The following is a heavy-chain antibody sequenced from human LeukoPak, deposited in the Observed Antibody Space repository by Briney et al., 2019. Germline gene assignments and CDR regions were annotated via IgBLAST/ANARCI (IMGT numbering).Heavy chain of an antibody. Sequence: PGGSLRLSCAASGFTFSSYWMNWVRQAPGKGLEWVANIKEDGSSKYYVDSVKGRFAISRDNAKNSLYLQMNSLRAEDTAVYYCARDIAAAAFLDHWGQGTLVTVSS. CDR3: ARDIAAAAFLDH. J-gene: IGHJ4*02. D-gene: IGHD6-13*01. CDR1: GFTFSSYW. CDR2: IKEDGSSK. V-gene: IGHV3-7*04.